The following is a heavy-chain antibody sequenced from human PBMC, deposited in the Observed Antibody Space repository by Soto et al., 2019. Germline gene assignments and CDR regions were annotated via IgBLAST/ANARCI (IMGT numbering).Heavy chain of an antibody. J-gene: IGHJ6*02. D-gene: IGHD3-10*01. CDR2: INHSGST. CDR1: GGSFSGYY. CDR3: ARARPKSWPKYYYYGMDV. V-gene: IGHV4-34*01. Sequence: PSETLSLTCAVYGGSFSGYYWSWIRQPPGKGLEWIGEINHSGSTDYNPSLKSRVTISVDTSKNQFSLKLSSVTAADTAVYYCARARPKSWPKYYYYGMDVWGQGTTVTVSS.